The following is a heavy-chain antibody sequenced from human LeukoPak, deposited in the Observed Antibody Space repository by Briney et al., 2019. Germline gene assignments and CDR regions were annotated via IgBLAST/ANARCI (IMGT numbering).Heavy chain of an antibody. V-gene: IGHV3-30*18. Sequence: GGSLRLSRAASGFSFPTYGMHWVRQAPGKGLEWVALISSDASDHYYLDSVKDRFTVSRDNSKNTLYLQMDSLRVDDTAVFYCVKSIVAGTGIFDSWGQGTLVTVSS. D-gene: IGHD1-26*01. CDR2: ISSDASDH. CDR1: GFSFPTYG. CDR3: VKSIVAGTGIFDS. J-gene: IGHJ4*02.